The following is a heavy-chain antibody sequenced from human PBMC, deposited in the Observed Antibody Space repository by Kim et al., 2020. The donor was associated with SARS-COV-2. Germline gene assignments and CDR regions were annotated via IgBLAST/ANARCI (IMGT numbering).Heavy chain of an antibody. V-gene: IGHV3-15*01. Sequence: GGTTDYAAPVKGRFTISRDDSKNTLYLQMNSLKTEDTAVYYCTGQDYFDYWGQGTLVTVSS. J-gene: IGHJ4*02. CDR2: GGTT. CDR3: TGQDYFDY.